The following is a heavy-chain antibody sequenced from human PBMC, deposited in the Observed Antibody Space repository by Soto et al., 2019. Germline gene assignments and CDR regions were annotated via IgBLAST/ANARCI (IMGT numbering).Heavy chain of an antibody. Sequence: GGSLRLSCAASGFTFSSYAMHWVRQAPGKGLEWVAVISYDGSNKYYANSVKGRFTISRDNSKNTVYLQMNSLRAEDTAVYYCATGFKKWLEEDAFDIWVQVTMVTVSS. CDR2: ISYDGSNK. CDR1: GFTFSSYA. V-gene: IGHV3-30-3*01. D-gene: IGHD6-19*01. CDR3: ATGFKKWLEEDAFDI. J-gene: IGHJ3*02.